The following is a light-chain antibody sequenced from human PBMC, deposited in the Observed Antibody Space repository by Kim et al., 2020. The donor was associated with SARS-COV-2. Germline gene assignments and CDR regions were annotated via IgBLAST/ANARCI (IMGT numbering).Light chain of an antibody. CDR1: SSNIGSNT. V-gene: IGLV1-44*01. CDR3: AAWDDSLNGWV. J-gene: IGLJ3*02. CDR2: TNN. Sequence: QSVLTQPPSASGTPGQRVTISCSGSSSNIGSNTVNWYQQLPGTAPKLLIYTNNQRPSGVPDRFSGSKSGTSASLAIRGLQSEDEADYYCAAWDDSLNGWVFGGGNQLTVL.